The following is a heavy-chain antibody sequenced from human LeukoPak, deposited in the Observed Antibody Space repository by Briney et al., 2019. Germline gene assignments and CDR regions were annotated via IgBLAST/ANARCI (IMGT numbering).Heavy chain of an antibody. D-gene: IGHD6-19*01. V-gene: IGHV1-18*01. CDR3: ARGGPGYSSGWYGRYFDY. CDR1: GYVFTSYG. Sequence: GASVKVSCKASGYVFTSYGISWVRQAPGQGLEWMGWISAYNGHTNYAQKLQGRVTMATDTSTSTAFMELRSLRSDDTALYYCARGGPGYSSGWYGRYFDYWGQGTLVTVSS. CDR2: ISAYNGHT. J-gene: IGHJ4*02.